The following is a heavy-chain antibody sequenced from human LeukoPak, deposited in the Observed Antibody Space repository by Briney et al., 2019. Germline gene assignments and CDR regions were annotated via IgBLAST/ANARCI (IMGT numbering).Heavy chain of an antibody. J-gene: IGHJ4*02. CDR3: AATRKGTPFDY. Sequence: ASVKVSCKASGYTFTSYGISWVRQAPGQGLEWMGWISAYNGNTNYAQKLQGRVTITADESTSTAYMELSSLRSEDTAVYYCAATRKGTPFDYWGQGTLVTVSS. CDR1: GYTFTSYG. V-gene: IGHV1-18*01. CDR2: ISAYNGNT. D-gene: IGHD5-12*01.